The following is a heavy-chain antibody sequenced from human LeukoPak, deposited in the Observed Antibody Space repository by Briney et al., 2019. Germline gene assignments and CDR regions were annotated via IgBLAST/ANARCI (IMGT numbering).Heavy chain of an antibody. CDR3: SRDPRHNDY. J-gene: IGHJ4*02. V-gene: IGHV3-11*01. CDR1: GFTFSDSY. CDR2: ISGSASDV. Sequence: GGSLRLSCAASGFTFSDSYMTWIRQAPGKGLELLSYISGSASDVNYIDSVRGRFTISRDNAKNSLYLHMNSLTAEDTAVYYCSRDPRHNDYWGQGTLVTVSS.